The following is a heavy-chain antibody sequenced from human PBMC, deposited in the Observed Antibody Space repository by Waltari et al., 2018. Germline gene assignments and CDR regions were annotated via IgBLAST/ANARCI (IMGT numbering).Heavy chain of an antibody. J-gene: IGHJ5*02. CDR2: IRHPGST. D-gene: IGHD3-3*01. CDR1: GASFSDYF. CDR3: TRGGNYDFWSHRPFVDP. V-gene: IGHV4-34*01. Sequence: QVQLQQWGAGLLGPSETLSLTCAVHGASFSDYFWGWVRQPPGKGLEWIGQIRHPGSTNYNPSLKSRVTISIDTPRSQFSLRLSSVTAADTALYFCTRGGNYDFWSHRPFVDPWGQGTLVTVSS.